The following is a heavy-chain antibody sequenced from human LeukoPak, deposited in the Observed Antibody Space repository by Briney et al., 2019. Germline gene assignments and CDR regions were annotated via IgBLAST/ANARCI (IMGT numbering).Heavy chain of an antibody. CDR2: VSYDGSNK. CDR1: GFTFSNYG. D-gene: IGHD3-9*01. Sequence: PGRSLRLSCAASGFTFSNYGMHWVRQAPGKGLEWVAGVSYDGSNKYYADPVKGRFTISRDNAKNSLYLQMNSLRAEDTAVYYCARPNYDILTGYSAFDYWGQGTLVTVSS. V-gene: IGHV3-30*03. J-gene: IGHJ4*02. CDR3: ARPNYDILTGYSAFDY.